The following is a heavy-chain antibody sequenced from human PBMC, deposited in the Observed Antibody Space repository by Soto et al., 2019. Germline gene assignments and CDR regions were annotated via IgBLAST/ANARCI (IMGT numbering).Heavy chain of an antibody. J-gene: IGHJ2*01. CDR3: ASEHGLRYCSGGSCYSGYFDL. Sequence: QVQLQESGPGLVKPSETLSLPCTVSGGSISSYYWSWIRQPPGQGLEWIGYIYYSGSTNYNPALKSRVCRSSEMSKKHFSRKLSSVSAADTAVYYCASEHGLRYCSGGSCYSGYFDLWGRSTLVTVSS. V-gene: IGHV4-59*01. CDR2: IYYSGST. CDR1: GGSISSYY. D-gene: IGHD2-15*01.